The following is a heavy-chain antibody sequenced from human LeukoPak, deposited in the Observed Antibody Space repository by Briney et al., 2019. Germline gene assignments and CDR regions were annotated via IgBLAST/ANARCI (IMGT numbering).Heavy chain of an antibody. Sequence: SETLTLTCTVSSGSISSYYWSWIRQPAGKGLEWIRRMYSTGSNNYNPSLKSRVTISVDTSKNQFSLRLRSVTAADTAVYYCARQIASAGTAAFDFCGQGALVTVSS. J-gene: IGHJ4*02. CDR3: ARQIASAGTAAFDF. CDR2: MYSTGSN. V-gene: IGHV4-4*07. D-gene: IGHD6-13*01. CDR1: SGSISSYY.